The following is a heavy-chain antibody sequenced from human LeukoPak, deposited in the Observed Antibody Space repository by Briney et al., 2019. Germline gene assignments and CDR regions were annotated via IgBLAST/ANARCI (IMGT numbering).Heavy chain of an antibody. D-gene: IGHD3-22*01. Sequence: ASVKVSCKASGYTFTSYYLHWVRQAPGQGLEWMGTINLSGDRTSYAQKIQGRVTMTRDTSTSTVYMELSSLTSEDTAVYYCARDGPTTMIVVGGTSRFDYWGQGTLVTVSS. J-gene: IGHJ4*02. CDR1: GYTFTSYY. CDR3: ARDGPTTMIVVGGTSRFDY. CDR2: INLSGDRT. V-gene: IGHV1-46*01.